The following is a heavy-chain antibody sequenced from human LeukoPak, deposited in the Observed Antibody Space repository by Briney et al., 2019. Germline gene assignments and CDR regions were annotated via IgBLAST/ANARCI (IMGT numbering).Heavy chain of an antibody. Sequence: ASVKVSCKASGYTFTGYYMHWVRQAPGQGLEWMGWINPNSGGTNYAQKFQGRVTITADKSTSTAYMELSSLRSEDTAVYFCAIGYSYGLFDYWGQGTLVTVSS. D-gene: IGHD5-18*01. CDR3: AIGYSYGLFDY. J-gene: IGHJ4*02. CDR1: GYTFTGYY. CDR2: INPNSGGT. V-gene: IGHV1-2*02.